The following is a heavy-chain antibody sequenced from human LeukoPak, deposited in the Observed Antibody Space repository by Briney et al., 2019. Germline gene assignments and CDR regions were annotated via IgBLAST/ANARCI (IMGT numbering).Heavy chain of an antibody. Sequence: PSETLSLTCAVSGYSISSGYYWGWIRQPPGKGLEWIGSIYHSGSTYYNPSLKSRVTISVDTSKNQFSLKLSSVTAADTAVYYCARGPVTTQYFDYWGQGNLVTVSS. CDR2: IYHSGST. J-gene: IGHJ4*02. V-gene: IGHV4-38-2*01. D-gene: IGHD4-11*01. CDR1: GYSISSGYY. CDR3: ARGPVTTQYFDY.